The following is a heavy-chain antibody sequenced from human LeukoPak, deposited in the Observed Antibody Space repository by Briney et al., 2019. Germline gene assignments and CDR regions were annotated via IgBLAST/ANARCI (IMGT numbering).Heavy chain of an antibody. CDR2: IIPIFGIA. V-gene: IGHV1-69*04. D-gene: IGHD4-17*01. Sequence: GASVKVSCKASGYTFTSYAMNWVRQAPGQGLEWMGRIIPIFGIANYAQKFQGRVTITADKSTSTAYMELSSLRSEDTAVYYCARESTVTTSGDRAFDIWGQGTMVTVSS. J-gene: IGHJ3*02. CDR3: ARESTVTTSGDRAFDI. CDR1: GYTFTSYA.